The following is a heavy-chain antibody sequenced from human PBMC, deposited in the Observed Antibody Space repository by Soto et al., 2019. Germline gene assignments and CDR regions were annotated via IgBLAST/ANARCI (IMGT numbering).Heavy chain of an antibody. V-gene: IGHV4-31*03. CDR3: ACRVTRPRGFFHR. CDR1: GVSISTGDCY. D-gene: IGHD2-21*02. J-gene: IGHJ1*01. Sequence: QVQLQESGPGLVKPSQTLSLTCNVSGVSISTGDCYWSWIRQHPGKGLAWIGYIYNSGSPYYTPSLRGRVTISVDTSKNQFSLRLSSVTAAYTAVYFCACRVTRPRGFFHRWGQGTLVTVSS. CDR2: IYNSGSP.